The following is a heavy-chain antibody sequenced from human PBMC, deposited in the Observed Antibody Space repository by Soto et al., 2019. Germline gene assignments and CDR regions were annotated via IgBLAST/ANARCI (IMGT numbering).Heavy chain of an antibody. CDR2: VHYSGST. J-gene: IGHJ5*02. V-gene: IGHV4-59*01. D-gene: IGHD3-16*01. Sequence: QVPLRESGPGLVKPSETLSLTCSVSGDSIGTYYWSWVRQPPGKGLEWIGFVHYSGSTQYNPSLKGRVPTSMDTSKNQLSLKLRSVTAADTAVYYCARESEGGDLHDWFDPWGQGTLVTVSS. CDR3: ARESEGGDLHDWFDP. CDR1: GDSIGTYY.